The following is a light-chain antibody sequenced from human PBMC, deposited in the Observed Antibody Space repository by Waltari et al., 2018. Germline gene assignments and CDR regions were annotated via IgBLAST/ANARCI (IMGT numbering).Light chain of an antibody. J-gene: IGKJ1*01. CDR1: ESIGRAL. V-gene: IGKV3-20*01. CDR3: QHYVRLPVT. Sequence: EVVLTQSPGTLSLSPGERATLSCRASESIGRALAWYQQKPGQAPRLLIYGASTRATGIPDRFSGSGSGTDFSLTISRLEPDDFEVYYCQHYVRLPVTFGQGTRVEI. CDR2: GAS.